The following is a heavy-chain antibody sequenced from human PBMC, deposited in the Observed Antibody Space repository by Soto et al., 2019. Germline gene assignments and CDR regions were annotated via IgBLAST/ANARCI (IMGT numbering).Heavy chain of an antibody. Sequence: ASVNVSCQPSGYTFTSYYIHWVRQAPGQGLEWMGIINPSCGSTSYAQKFQGRVTMTRDTSTSTVYMELSSLRSEDTAVYYCAREEGGAYGDFFDYWGQGTLVTVSS. CDR2: INPSCGST. CDR3: AREEGGAYGDFFDY. V-gene: IGHV1-46*01. CDR1: GYTFTSYY. D-gene: IGHD4-17*01. J-gene: IGHJ4*02.